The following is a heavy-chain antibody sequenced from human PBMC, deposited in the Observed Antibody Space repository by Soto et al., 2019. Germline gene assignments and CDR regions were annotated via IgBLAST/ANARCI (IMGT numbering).Heavy chain of an antibody. CDR3: ARDPRYDSTGYSLDY. V-gene: IGHV1-46*01. J-gene: IGHJ4*02. Sequence: GASVKVSCKASGYTFTNYYIHWVRQAPGQGLEWMGILNPSGGSTTYAQKFQARVTMTRDTSTSTVYMELSNLRSEDTAVYYCARDPRYDSTGYSLDYWGQGTLVTVSS. D-gene: IGHD3-22*01. CDR1: GYTFTNYY. CDR2: LNPSGGST.